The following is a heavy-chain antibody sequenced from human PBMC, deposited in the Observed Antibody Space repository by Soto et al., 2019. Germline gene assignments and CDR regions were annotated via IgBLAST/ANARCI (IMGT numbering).Heavy chain of an antibody. CDR2: IIPILGIA. J-gene: IGHJ6*03. Sequence: QVQLVQSGAEVKKPGSSVKVSCKASGGTFSSYTISWVRQAPGQGLEWMGRIIPILGIANYAQKFQGRVTITADKSTSTAYMELSSLRSEDTAVYYCAGVQAAAGTSYYYYYMDVWGKGTTVTVSS. D-gene: IGHD6-13*01. CDR3: AGVQAAAGTSYYYYYMDV. CDR1: GGTFSSYT. V-gene: IGHV1-69*02.